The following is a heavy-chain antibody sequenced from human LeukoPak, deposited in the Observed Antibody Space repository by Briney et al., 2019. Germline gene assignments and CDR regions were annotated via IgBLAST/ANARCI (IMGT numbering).Heavy chain of an antibody. V-gene: IGHV1-2*02. CDR2: INPNSGGT. Sequence: ASVKVSCTASGYTFTGYYMHWVRQAPGQGLEWMGWINPNSGGTNYAPKFQGRVTMTRDTSISTAYMELSGLTSDDTAIYFCATYYSDTSARDWGQGTLVTVSS. D-gene: IGHD3-22*01. CDR3: ATYYSDTSARD. J-gene: IGHJ4*02. CDR1: GYTFTGYY.